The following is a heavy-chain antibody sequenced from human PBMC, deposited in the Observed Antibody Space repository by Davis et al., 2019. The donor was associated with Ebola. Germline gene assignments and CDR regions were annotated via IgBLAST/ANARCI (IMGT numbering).Heavy chain of an antibody. CDR1: GGSISSSSYY. J-gene: IGHJ4*02. Sequence: SETLSLTCTVSGGSISSSSYYWGWIRQPPGKGLEWIGSIYYSGSTYYNPSLKSRVTISVDTSKNQFSLKLSSVTAADTAVYYCASTITMIVQGWGQGTLVTVSS. CDR2: IYYSGST. CDR3: ASTITMIVQG. V-gene: IGHV4-39*01. D-gene: IGHD3-22*01.